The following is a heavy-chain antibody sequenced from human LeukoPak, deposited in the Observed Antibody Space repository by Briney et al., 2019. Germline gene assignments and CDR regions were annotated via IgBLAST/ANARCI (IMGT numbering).Heavy chain of an antibody. V-gene: IGHV3-30*18. CDR2: ISYDGSNK. CDR3: AKLYDFWSGRPVYNWFDP. D-gene: IGHD3-3*01. J-gene: IGHJ5*02. Sequence: GGSLRLSCAASGFTFSSYGMHWVRQAPGKGLEWVAVISYDGSNKYYADSVKGRFTISRDNSKNTLYLQMNSLRAEDTVVYYCAKLYDFWSGRPVYNWFDPWGQGTLVTVSS. CDR1: GFTFSSYG.